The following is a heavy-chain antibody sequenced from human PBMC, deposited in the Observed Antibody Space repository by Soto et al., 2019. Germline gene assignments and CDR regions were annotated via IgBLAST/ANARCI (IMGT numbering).Heavy chain of an antibody. CDR3: ARELNYYYDSSGHDY. Sequence: GGSLRLSCASSVFTFSSYEVNWVRQAPGKGLEWVSYISSSGSTIYYADSVKGRFTISRDNAKNSLYLQMNSLRAEDTAVYYCARELNYYYDSSGHDYWGQGNLVTVSS. D-gene: IGHD3-22*01. V-gene: IGHV3-48*03. J-gene: IGHJ4*02. CDR2: ISSSGSTI. CDR1: VFTFSSYE.